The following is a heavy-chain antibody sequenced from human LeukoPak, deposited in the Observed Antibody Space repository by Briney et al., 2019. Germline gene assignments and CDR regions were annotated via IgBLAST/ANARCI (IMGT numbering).Heavy chain of an antibody. CDR2: ISDSGGST. Sequence: PGGSLRLSCAASGFTFSTYGMSWVRQAPGKGLERVSGISDSGGSTKYADSVKGRFTTSRDNSKNTLYLQMNSLRAEDTAIYYCAEARSTSSWYYFDYWGQGTLVTVSS. V-gene: IGHV3-23*01. CDR1: GFTFSTYG. J-gene: IGHJ4*02. D-gene: IGHD2-2*01. CDR3: AEARSTSSWYYFDY.